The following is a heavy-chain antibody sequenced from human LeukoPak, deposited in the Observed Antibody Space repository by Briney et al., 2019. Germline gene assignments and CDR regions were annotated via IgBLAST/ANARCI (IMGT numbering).Heavy chain of an antibody. Sequence: SETLSLTCAVYNGSLSGYYWSWIRQPPGKGLEWIGEINHSGRTDYNPSLKSRVPISGDTSKNQFSLKLSSVTAADTAVYYCARHISGSRRGWYVYWGQGTLVIVSS. D-gene: IGHD6-19*01. V-gene: IGHV4-34*01. J-gene: IGHJ4*02. CDR2: INHSGRT. CDR1: NGSLSGYY. CDR3: ARHISGSRRGWYVY.